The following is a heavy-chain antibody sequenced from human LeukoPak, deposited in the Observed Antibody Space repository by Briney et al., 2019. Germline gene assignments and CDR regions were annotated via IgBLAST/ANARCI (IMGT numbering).Heavy chain of an antibody. CDR2: IYYSGST. Sequence: SETLSLTCTVSGGSISTFYWNWIRQPPGKGLEWIGYIYYSGSTKYNPSLKSRVTISVDTSKNQFSLKLRSVTAADTAVYYCARSNTNWLFIDYWGQGTLVTVSS. D-gene: IGHD1-1*01. V-gene: IGHV4-59*08. J-gene: IGHJ4*02. CDR1: GGSISTFY. CDR3: ARSNTNWLFIDY.